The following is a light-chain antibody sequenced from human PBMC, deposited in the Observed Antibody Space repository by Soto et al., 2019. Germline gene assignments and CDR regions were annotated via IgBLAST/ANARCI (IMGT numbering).Light chain of an antibody. J-gene: IGKJ5*01. CDR2: GAS. V-gene: IGKV1-12*01. Sequence: DIQMTQSPSSVSASVGDRVTITCRASQGVSNWLAWYQQKPGKAPNVLTYGASTLQSGVPSRFSASGSGTDFTLTISSLQPEDFAIYYCQQTNSFPPTFGQGTRLEIK. CDR3: QQTNSFPPT. CDR1: QGVSNW.